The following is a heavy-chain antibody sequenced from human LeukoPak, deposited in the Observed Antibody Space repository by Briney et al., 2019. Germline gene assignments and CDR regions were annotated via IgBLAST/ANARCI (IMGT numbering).Heavy chain of an antibody. D-gene: IGHD3-22*01. CDR2: IPPNSGAT. V-gene: IGHV1-2*02. J-gene: IGHJ4*02. Sequence: GASVRVSCKASGYTFTDYYMHWVRQAAGQGLEWKGWIPPNSGATKYAQKFRGRVSMTRDTSINTAYMELSRLRSDDTAIYYCARVSRFYYDSSGDFDYWGQGTLVTVSS. CDR1: GYTFTDYY. CDR3: ARVSRFYYDSSGDFDY.